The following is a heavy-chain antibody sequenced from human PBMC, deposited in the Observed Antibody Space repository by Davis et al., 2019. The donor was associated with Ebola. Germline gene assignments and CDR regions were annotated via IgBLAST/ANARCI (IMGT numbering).Heavy chain of an antibody. Sequence: PGGSLRLSCAASGFTFSSYAMSWVRQAPGKGLEWVSAISGSGGSTYYADSVKGRFTISRDNSKNTLYLQMNSLRAEDTAVYYCAREGEGSSWFPPSGDYWGQGTLVTVSS. CDR2: ISGSGGST. V-gene: IGHV3-23*01. D-gene: IGHD6-13*01. CDR1: GFTFSSYA. CDR3: AREGEGSSWFPPSGDY. J-gene: IGHJ4*02.